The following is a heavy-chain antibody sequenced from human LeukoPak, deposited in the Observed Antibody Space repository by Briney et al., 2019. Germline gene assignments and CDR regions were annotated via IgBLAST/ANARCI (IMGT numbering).Heavy chain of an antibody. J-gene: IGHJ4*02. CDR1: GFTLSSCW. CDR2: IKQDGNEK. Sequence: GGSLRLSCAASGFTLSSCWMTWVRQAPGKGLEWVANIKQDGNEKYYVDSVKGRFSISRDNAKNSVYLQMNSLRAEDTAGYYCANVMGERSLVDYWGQGVLVTVSS. CDR3: ANVMGERSLVDY. V-gene: IGHV3-7*02. D-gene: IGHD1-26*01.